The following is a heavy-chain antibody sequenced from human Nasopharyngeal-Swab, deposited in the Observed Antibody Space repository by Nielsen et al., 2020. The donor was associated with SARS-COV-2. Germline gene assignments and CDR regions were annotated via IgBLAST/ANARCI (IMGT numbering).Heavy chain of an antibody. CDR3: ARDIGTPAYPRYYYYGMDV. CDR2: IYHSGST. V-gene: IGHV4-4*02. Sequence: VRQAPGKELEWIGEIYHSGSTNYNPSLKSRVTISVDKSKNQFSLKLSSVTAADTAVYYCARDIGTPAYPRYYYYGMDVWGQGTTVTVSS. D-gene: IGHD1-1*01. J-gene: IGHJ6*02.